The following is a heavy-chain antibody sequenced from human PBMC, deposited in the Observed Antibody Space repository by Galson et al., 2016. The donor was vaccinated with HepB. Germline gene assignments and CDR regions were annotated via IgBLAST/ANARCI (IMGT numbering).Heavy chain of an antibody. CDR1: GYMFTSYG. D-gene: IGHD1-26*01. CDR3: ARVLSGRFQYDYYYMDV. J-gene: IGHJ6*03. Sequence: SVKVSCKASGYMFTSYGICWVRQAPGQGLEWMGWISVYNGNTNYAKKFQGRVTMTADTSTNTVHMELRSLRSGDTAVYYCARVLSGRFQYDYYYMDVWGKGTTDTVSS. CDR2: ISVYNGNT. V-gene: IGHV1-18*04.